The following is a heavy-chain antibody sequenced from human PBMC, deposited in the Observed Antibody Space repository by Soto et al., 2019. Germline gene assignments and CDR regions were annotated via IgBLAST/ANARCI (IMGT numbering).Heavy chain of an antibody. CDR3: AKGVRQLGFDYYYMDV. CDR2: ISGSGGST. Sequence: GGSLRLSCAASGFTFSSYAMSWVRQAPGKGLEWVSAISGSGGSTYYADSVKGRFTISRDNSKNTLYLQMNSLRAEDTAVYYCAKGVRQLGFDYYYMDVWGKGTTVTVSS. J-gene: IGHJ6*03. CDR1: GFTFSSYA. V-gene: IGHV3-23*01. D-gene: IGHD6-6*01.